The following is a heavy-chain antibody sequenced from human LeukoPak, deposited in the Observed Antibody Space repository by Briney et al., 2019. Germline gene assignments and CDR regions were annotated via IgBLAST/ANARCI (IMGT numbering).Heavy chain of an antibody. CDR3: ARNRGSQQFDY. CDR1: RFTFSSYA. CDR2: ISGSGGST. D-gene: IGHD1-14*01. Sequence: GGSLRLSCAASRFTFSSYAMSWVRQAPGKGLEWVSAISGSGGSTYYADSVKGRFTISRDNAKNSLYLQMNNLRAEDTAVYYCARNRGSQQFDYWGQGTLVTVSS. J-gene: IGHJ4*02. V-gene: IGHV3-23*01.